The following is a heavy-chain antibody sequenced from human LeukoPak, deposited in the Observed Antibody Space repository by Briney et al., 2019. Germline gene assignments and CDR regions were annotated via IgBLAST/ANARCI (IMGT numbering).Heavy chain of an antibody. Sequence: GGSLRLSCAVSGVTFSSHAMSWVRQATGKGLEWVSAIGGSGSNTYYPDSVKGRFTISRDNSKNTLYLQMNSLRVDDTAVYYCAAGNYYDSSGSPPLYWGQGALVTVSS. CDR3: AAGNYYDSSGSPPLY. CDR1: GVTFSSHA. J-gene: IGHJ4*02. D-gene: IGHD3-22*01. CDR2: IGGSGSNT. V-gene: IGHV3-23*01.